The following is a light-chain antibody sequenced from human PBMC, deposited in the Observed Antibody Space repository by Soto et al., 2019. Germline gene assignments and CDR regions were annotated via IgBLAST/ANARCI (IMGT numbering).Light chain of an antibody. Sequence: EIGLTQSPGTLSLSPGERATLSCRASQSVSSSYLAWYQQKPGQAPRLLIYGASSRATGIPDRFSGSGSGTDFTLAISRLEPEDFAVYYWQQYGSSPPVYTFGQGTKLEIK. CDR2: GAS. J-gene: IGKJ2*01. V-gene: IGKV3-20*01. CDR1: QSVSSSY. CDR3: QQYGSSPPVYT.